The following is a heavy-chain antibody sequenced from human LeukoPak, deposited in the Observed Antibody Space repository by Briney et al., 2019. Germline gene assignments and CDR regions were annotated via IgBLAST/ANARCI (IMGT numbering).Heavy chain of an antibody. J-gene: IGHJ4*02. CDR3: TRDPGDTDSWYYFDY. CDR2: ISSSGSTI. CDR1: GFTFSDYY. D-gene: IGHD6-13*01. Sequence: GGSLRLSCAASGFTFSDYYMSWIRQAPGKGLEWVSYISSSGSTIYYADSVKGRFTISRDNAKNSLYLQMNSLRAEDTAVYYCTRDPGDTDSWYYFDYWGQGTLVTVSS. V-gene: IGHV3-11*01.